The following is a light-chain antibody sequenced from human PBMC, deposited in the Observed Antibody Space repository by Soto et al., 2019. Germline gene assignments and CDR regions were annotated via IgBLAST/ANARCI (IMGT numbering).Light chain of an antibody. CDR1: SSDVGGYNY. V-gene: IGLV2-14*01. Sequence: QSALTQPASVSGSPGHSVTISCTGTSSDVGGYNYVSWYQQLPGKAPKLMIYDVSDRPSGVSNRFSGSKSGNTASLTISGLQAEDEADYYCSSYTSSSLYAFGTGTKVTVL. J-gene: IGLJ1*01. CDR3: SSYTSSSLYA. CDR2: DVS.